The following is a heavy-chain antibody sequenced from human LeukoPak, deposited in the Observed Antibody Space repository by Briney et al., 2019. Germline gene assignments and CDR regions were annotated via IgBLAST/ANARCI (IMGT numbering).Heavy chain of an antibody. V-gene: IGHV1-18*01. CDR3: ARSRCSGSTSCYYFFFFDS. Sequence: WASVKVSRKASGYTFSAYGITWVRQAPGQGLEWMAWSSGTGYNMEYAQKFQGRVTMTTDTSTSTAYLELRSLRSDDTAVYYCARSRCSGSTSCYYFFFFDSWGQGSLVTVSS. D-gene: IGHD2-2*01. J-gene: IGHJ4*02. CDR2: SSGTGYNM. CDR1: GYTFSAYG.